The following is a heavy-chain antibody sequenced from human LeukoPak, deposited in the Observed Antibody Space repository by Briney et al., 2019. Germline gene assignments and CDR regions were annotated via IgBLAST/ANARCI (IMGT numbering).Heavy chain of an antibody. CDR2: IYYRGST. V-gene: IGHV4-39*01. CDR1: GGSISSSIYY. Sequence: PSETLSLTCTVSGGSISSSIYYWGWIRQPPGKGLEWVGSIYYRGSTYYNPSLKSRVSISVDTSKNQFSLKLSSVTAADTAMYYCARSTVAGTRKVDYWGQGTLVTVSS. CDR3: ARSTVAGTRKVDY. J-gene: IGHJ4*02. D-gene: IGHD6-19*01.